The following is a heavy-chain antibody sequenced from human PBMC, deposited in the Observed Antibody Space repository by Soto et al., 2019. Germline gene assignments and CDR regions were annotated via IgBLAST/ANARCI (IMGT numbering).Heavy chain of an antibody. Sequence: GGSLRLSCAASGLSFSSYAMGWVRQAPGKGLEWVSSISGGGIGTYYADSVKGRFTISRDNSKSTVYIQMNNLRADDTALYYCVKYLDKYLHRWGQGTLVTVSS. D-gene: IGHD2-2*01. V-gene: IGHV3-23*01. J-gene: IGHJ1*01. CDR2: ISGGGIGT. CDR1: GLSFSSYA. CDR3: VKYLDKYLHR.